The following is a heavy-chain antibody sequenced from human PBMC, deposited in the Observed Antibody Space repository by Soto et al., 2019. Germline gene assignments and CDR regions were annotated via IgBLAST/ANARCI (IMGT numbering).Heavy chain of an antibody. D-gene: IGHD3-22*01. J-gene: IGHJ4*02. Sequence: GRSLRLPCAAAGCTGSSNYRSWLRQAPGKGLEWVSVIYSGGSTYYADSVKGRFTISRDNSKNTLYLQMNSLRAEDTAVYYCARGSGYPPFFDYWGQGTLVTVSS. CDR1: GCTGSSNY. CDR3: ARGSGYPPFFDY. CDR2: IYSGGST. V-gene: IGHV3-66*01.